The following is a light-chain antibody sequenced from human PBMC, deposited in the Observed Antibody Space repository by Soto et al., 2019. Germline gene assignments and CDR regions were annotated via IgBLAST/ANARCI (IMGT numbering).Light chain of an antibody. CDR2: PAS. Sequence: IQMTQSPSSLSASVGDRVTISCRASQGIGNALGWYQQKPGKAPKRLIYPASDLQSGVPSRFSGSGSGTEFTLTISSLQPEDFATYYCLQHNSYPLTFGGGTKVDIK. CDR1: QGIGNA. CDR3: LQHNSYPLT. J-gene: IGKJ4*01. V-gene: IGKV1-17*01.